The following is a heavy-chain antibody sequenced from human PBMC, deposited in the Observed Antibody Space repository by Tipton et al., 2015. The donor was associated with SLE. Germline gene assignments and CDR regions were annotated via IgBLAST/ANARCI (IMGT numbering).Heavy chain of an antibody. CDR2: IYYSGYT. CDR3: ARGRVTSDY. D-gene: IGHD2-21*02. CDR1: GGSIRSYY. Sequence: TLSLTCTVSGGSIRSYYWSWIRQPPGKGLEWIGYIYYSGYTNYNPSLKSRVTISVDTSKNQFSLKLSSVTAADTAVYYCARGRVTSDYWGQGTLVTVSS. V-gene: IGHV4-59*01. J-gene: IGHJ4*02.